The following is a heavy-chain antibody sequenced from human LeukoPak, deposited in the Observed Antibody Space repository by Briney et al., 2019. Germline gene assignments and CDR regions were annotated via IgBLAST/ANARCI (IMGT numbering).Heavy chain of an antibody. CDR2: INPSGGST. V-gene: IGHV1-46*01. D-gene: IGHD5-24*01. Sequence: ASVKVSCKASGYTFTSYYMHWVRQAPGQGLEWMGIINPSGGSTSYAQKFQGRVTMTRDTSTSTVYMELSSLRSEDTAVYYCARDRRDGYNYFVDYYYYYMDVWGKGTTVTISS. CDR1: GYTFTSYY. CDR3: ARDRRDGYNYFVDYYYYYMDV. J-gene: IGHJ6*03.